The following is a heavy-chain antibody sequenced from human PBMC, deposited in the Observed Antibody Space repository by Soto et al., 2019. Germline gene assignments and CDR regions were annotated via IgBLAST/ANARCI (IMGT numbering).Heavy chain of an antibody. V-gene: IGHV3-11*06. CDR2: ISSSSSYT. Sequence: PGGSLRLSCAASGFTFSDYYMSWIRQAPGKGLEWVSYISSSSSYTNYADSVKGRFTISRDNAKNSLYLQMNSLRAEDTAVYYCARVCSSGCHGAFDIWGQGTMVTVSS. D-gene: IGHD6-19*01. J-gene: IGHJ3*02. CDR1: GFTFSDYY. CDR3: ARVCSSGCHGAFDI.